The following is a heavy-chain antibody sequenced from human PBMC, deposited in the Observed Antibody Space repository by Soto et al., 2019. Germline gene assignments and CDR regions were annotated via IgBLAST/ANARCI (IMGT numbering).Heavy chain of an antibody. CDR1: GYTFTRSF. D-gene: IGHD6-13*01. V-gene: IGHV1-46*01. CDR3: ARRSMGSTWSLHY. Sequence: QVQLVQSGAEVKKPGASVKVSCKASGYTFTRSFIHWVRQAPGQGLEWVGIINPSGGSTNYAQKFQGRVTLTSDTSASTVYMELRSLRSEDTAIYYCARRSMGSTWSLHYWGQGTLVTVSS. CDR2: INPSGGST. J-gene: IGHJ4*02.